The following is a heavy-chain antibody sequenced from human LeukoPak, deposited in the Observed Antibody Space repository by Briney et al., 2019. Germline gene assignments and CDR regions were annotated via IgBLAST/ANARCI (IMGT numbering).Heavy chain of an antibody. J-gene: IGHJ5*02. CDR2: ISRSGGAI. V-gene: IGHV3-48*03. CDR3: ARGSGWFAA. Sequence: GRSLRLSCASSGFTFSTYEMNGVRQAPGKGLEWVSYISRSGGAIYYADSVRGRYTISRDNAMNSLYLQMNSLRGEDTAVYYCARGSGWFAAWGQGTLVTVSS. CDR1: GFTFSTYE.